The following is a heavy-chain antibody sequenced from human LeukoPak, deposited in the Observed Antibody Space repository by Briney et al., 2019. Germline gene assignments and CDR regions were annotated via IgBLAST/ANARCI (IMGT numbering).Heavy chain of an antibody. CDR3: ARETSQKGAHYMDV. Sequence: PSETLSHTCTVSGGPISSYYWSWIRQPPGKGLEYIGYIYYSGYTNYNPSLKSRVTISVDTSKNQFSLKLSSVTAADTAVYYCARETSQKGAHYMDVWGKGTTVTISS. D-gene: IGHD3-16*01. CDR1: GGPISSYY. CDR2: IYYSGYT. J-gene: IGHJ6*03. V-gene: IGHV4-59*01.